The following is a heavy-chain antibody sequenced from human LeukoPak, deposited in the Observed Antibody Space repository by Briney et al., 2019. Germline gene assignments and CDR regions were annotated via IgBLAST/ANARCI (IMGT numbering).Heavy chain of an antibody. Sequence: ASVKVSCKTSGFPFTGYYIHWVRQAPGQGLEWMGWINPKSGGTNYAQKFQGWVTLTSDTSISTAYMELTRLKSDDTAVYYCARDLWFGELFPLEYWGQGTLVTVSS. CDR3: ARDLWFGELFPLEY. CDR2: INPKSGGT. CDR1: GFPFTGYY. V-gene: IGHV1-2*04. D-gene: IGHD3-10*01. J-gene: IGHJ4*02.